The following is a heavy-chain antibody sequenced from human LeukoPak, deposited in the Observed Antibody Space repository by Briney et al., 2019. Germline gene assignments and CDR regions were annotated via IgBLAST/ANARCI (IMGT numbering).Heavy chain of an antibody. CDR3: AKDLFDFWSGYFDY. Sequence: GGSLRLSCAASGFTFSSYAMRWVRQAPGKGLEWVAFIRYDGSNKYYADSVKGRFTISRDNSKNTLYLQMNSLRAEDTAVYYCAKDLFDFWSGYFDYWGQGTLVTVSS. V-gene: IGHV3-30*02. CDR1: GFTFSSYA. D-gene: IGHD3-3*01. CDR2: IRYDGSNK. J-gene: IGHJ4*02.